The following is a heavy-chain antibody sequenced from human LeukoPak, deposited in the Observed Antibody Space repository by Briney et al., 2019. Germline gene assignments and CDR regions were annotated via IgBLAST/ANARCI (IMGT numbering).Heavy chain of an antibody. V-gene: IGHV3-30*03. J-gene: IGHJ4*02. CDR2: ISYDGSNK. D-gene: IGHD6-19*01. CDR1: GFIFSNYG. CDR3: ARDSAVAGTDYLGHFDY. Sequence: GGSLRLSCAASGFIFSNYGMHWVRQAPGKGLEWVAVISYDGSNKYYADSVKGRFTISRDNSKNTLYLQMNSLRAEDTAVYYCARDSAVAGTDYLGHFDYWGQGTLVTVSS.